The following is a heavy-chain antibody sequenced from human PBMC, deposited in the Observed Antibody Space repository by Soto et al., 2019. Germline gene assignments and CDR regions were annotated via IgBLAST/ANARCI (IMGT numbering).Heavy chain of an antibody. CDR2: VYFSGST. CDR1: GGSISSGNYY. Sequence: SETLSLTCTVSGGSISSGNYYWSWIRQPPGKGLEWIGYVYFSGSTNYNPSLKSRVSISADMSKNQISLKLSSVTAADTAVYYCARHNYAGSGYYYYYSGMDVWGQGTTVTVSS. D-gene: IGHD3-22*01. V-gene: IGHV4-61*01. J-gene: IGHJ6*02. CDR3: ARHNYAGSGYYYYYSGMDV.